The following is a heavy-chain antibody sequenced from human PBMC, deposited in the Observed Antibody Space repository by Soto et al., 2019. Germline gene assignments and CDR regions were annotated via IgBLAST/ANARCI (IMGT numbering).Heavy chain of an antibody. Sequence: QVQLVQSGAEVKKPGSSVKVSCKASGGTFSSYAISWVRQAPGQGLEWMGGINPIFGTANYAQKFQGRVTITADESTSTAYMELSSLRSEDTAVYYCARCTSLRGRVFHYFDYWGQGTLVTVSS. CDR2: INPIFGTA. CDR3: ARCTSLRGRVFHYFDY. J-gene: IGHJ4*02. CDR1: GGTFSSYA. D-gene: IGHD6-6*01. V-gene: IGHV1-69*01.